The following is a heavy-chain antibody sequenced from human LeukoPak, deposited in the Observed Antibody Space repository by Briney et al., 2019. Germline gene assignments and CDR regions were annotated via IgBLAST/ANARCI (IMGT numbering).Heavy chain of an antibody. CDR1: GFTFSSYW. V-gene: IGHV3-74*01. CDR2: INSDGSST. CDR3: ASTSRYYYGSGPWEDWFDP. Sequence: PGGSLRLSCAASGFTFSSYWMHWVRQAPGKGLVWVSRINSDGSSTSYADSVKGRFTVSRDNAKNTLYLQMNSLRAEDTAVYYCASTSRYYYGSGPWEDWFDPWGQGTLVTVSS. D-gene: IGHD3-10*01. J-gene: IGHJ5*02.